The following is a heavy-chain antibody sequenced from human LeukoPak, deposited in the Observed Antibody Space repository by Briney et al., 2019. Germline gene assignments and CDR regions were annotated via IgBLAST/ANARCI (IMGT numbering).Heavy chain of an antibody. D-gene: IGHD1-26*01. V-gene: IGHV3-20*04. J-gene: IGHJ4*02. Sequence: PGGSLRLSCAASGFTFDDYGMSWVRQAPGKGLEWVSGINWNGGSTGYADSVKGRFTISRDNAKNSLYLQMNSLRAEDTALYYCARAGTYRYSGSWNFDYWGQGTLVTVSS. CDR1: GFTFDDYG. CDR2: INWNGGST. CDR3: ARAGTYRYSGSWNFDY.